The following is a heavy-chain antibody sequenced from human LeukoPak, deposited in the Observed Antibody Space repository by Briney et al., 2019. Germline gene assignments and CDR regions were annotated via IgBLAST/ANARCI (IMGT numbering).Heavy chain of an antibody. CDR3: ARAFPQDIDYYDSSGLEGYYFDY. CDR1: GGSISSSSYY. D-gene: IGHD3-22*01. CDR2: IYYSGST. Sequence: SETLSLTCTVSGGSISSSSYYWGWIRQPPGKGLEWIGSIYYSGSTYYNPSLKSRVTISVDTSKNQYSLKLSSVTAADTAVYYCARAFPQDIDYYDSSGLEGYYFDYWGQGTLVTVSS. J-gene: IGHJ4*02. V-gene: IGHV4-39*01.